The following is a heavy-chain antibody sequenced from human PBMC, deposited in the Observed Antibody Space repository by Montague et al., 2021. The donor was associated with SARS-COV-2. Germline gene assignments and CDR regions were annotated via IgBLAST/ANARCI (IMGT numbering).Heavy chain of an antibody. Sequence: SLRLSCAASAFTFSSDAMHWVRQAPGKGLEWVALISYDGRNKYYADSVLGRVTLSRDNSKNTMFLQMNSLRVEDTAVYFCARDNTPYGGFPFYGMDVWGQGTTVIVSS. V-gene: IGHV3-30-3*01. CDR3: ARDNTPYGGFPFYGMDV. J-gene: IGHJ6*02. D-gene: IGHD4-23*01. CDR1: AFTFSSDA. CDR2: ISYDGRNK.